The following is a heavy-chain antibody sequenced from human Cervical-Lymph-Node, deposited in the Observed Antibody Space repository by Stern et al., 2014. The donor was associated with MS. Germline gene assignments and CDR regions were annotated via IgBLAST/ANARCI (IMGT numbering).Heavy chain of an antibody. J-gene: IGHJ5*02. D-gene: IGHD5-24*01. CDR1: GGSISTYY. CDR3: VRDDSGRDGSLWP. CDR2: IYYSGST. Sequence: QVQLQESGPGLVKPSETLSLTCTVSGGSISTYYWSWIRQPPGKGLEWIGYIYYSGSTNYNPSLKSRVTMSVDTSKNQFSLKLSSVTAADTAVYYCVRDDSGRDGSLWPWGQGTQVTISS. V-gene: IGHV4-59*01.